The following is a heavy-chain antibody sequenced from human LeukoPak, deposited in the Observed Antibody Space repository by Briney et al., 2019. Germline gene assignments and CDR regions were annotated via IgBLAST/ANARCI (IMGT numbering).Heavy chain of an antibody. D-gene: IGHD3-16*01. J-gene: IGHJ4*02. Sequence: DSVKGRFTISRDNAKNSLYLQMNSLRAEDTAVYYCARVSSGRLSYFDYWGQGTLVTVSS. CDR3: ARVSSGRLSYFDY. V-gene: IGHV3-11*06.